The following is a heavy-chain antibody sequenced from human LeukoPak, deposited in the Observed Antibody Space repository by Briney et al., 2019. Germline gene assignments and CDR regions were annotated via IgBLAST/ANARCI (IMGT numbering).Heavy chain of an antibody. D-gene: IGHD1-7*01. J-gene: IGHJ5*02. Sequence: SPTQTFACGFITYVISRLGRPPPREGVGMGGFIFTSGSTSYNPSLKSRVTISVDTSKNQFSLKLSSVTAADTAVYYCARFSPRRELLRGWFDPWGQGTRVTVAS. CDR3: ARFSPRRELLRGWFDP. CDR2: IFTSGST. V-gene: IGHV4-4*09. CDR1: CGFITYVI.